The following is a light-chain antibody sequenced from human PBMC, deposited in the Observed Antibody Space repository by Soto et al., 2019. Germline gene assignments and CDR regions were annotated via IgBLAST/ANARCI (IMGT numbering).Light chain of an antibody. CDR1: SSDVGSYNL. CDR2: EGS. Sequence: QLVLTQPASVSGSPGQSITISCTGTSSDVGSYNLVSWYQQHPGKAPKLMIYEGSKRPSGVSNRFSGSKSGNTASLTISGLQAEDEADYYCCSYAGSFTYVFGTGTKLTVL. J-gene: IGLJ1*01. CDR3: CSYAGSFTYV. V-gene: IGLV2-23*01.